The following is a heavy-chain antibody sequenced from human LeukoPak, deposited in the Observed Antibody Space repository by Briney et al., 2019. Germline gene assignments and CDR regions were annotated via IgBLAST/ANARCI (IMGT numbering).Heavy chain of an antibody. Sequence: GASVKVSCKASGYTFTGYYMHWVRQAPGQGLEWMGRINPNSGGINYSQKFQGRVTMTRDTSISTAYMELNRLTSDDTAVYFCAREFKPLGMSMIADFYGMDVWGQGTTVTVSS. V-gene: IGHV1-2*06. CDR2: INPNSGGI. J-gene: IGHJ6*02. CDR1: GYTFTGYY. D-gene: IGHD3-22*01. CDR3: AREFKPLGMSMIADFYGMDV.